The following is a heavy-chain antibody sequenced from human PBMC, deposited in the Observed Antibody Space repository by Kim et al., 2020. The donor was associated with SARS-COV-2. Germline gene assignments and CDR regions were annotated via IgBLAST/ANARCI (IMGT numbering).Heavy chain of an antibody. Sequence: GGSLRLSCAASGFTFSSYALHWVRQAPCTFLYFFSVLSYDGSNKYYADSVKGRFTISRDNSKNTLYLQMNSLRAEDTAVYDCARVRSGSYQGEFDYWGQG. CDR3: ARVRSGSYQGEFDY. V-gene: IGHV3-30-3*01. D-gene: IGHD1-26*01. CDR2: LSYDGSNK. CDR1: GFTFSSYA. J-gene: IGHJ4*02.